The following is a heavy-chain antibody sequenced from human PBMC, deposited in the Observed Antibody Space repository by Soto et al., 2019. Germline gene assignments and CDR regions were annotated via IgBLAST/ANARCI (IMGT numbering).Heavy chain of an antibody. V-gene: IGHV3-49*03. CDR2: IRSKAYGGTT. CDR1: GFTFGDYA. D-gene: IGHD3-9*01. Sequence: EVQLVESGGGLVQPGRSLRLSCTASGFTFGDYAMSWFRQAPGKGLEWVGFIRSKAYGGTTEYAASVKGRFTISRDDSKSIAYLQMNSLKTEDTAVYYCTRDPRYFDCLLDHDAFDIWGQGTMVTVSS. CDR3: TRDPRYFDCLLDHDAFDI. J-gene: IGHJ3*02.